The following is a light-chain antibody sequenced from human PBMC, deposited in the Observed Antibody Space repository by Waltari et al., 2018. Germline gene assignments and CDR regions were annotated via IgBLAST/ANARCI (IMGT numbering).Light chain of an antibody. V-gene: IGLV2-8*01. Sequence: QSALTQPPSASGSPGQSVTISCTGTSRDVGAYDYVSWYQQYPGNAPRLLISEVRNRPSGVPDRLSGSKSGNTACLTVSGLQAEDEADYYCSSYGGSDSYVFGSGTKVTV. CDR1: SRDVGAYDY. CDR3: SSYGGSDSYV. CDR2: EVR. J-gene: IGLJ1*01.